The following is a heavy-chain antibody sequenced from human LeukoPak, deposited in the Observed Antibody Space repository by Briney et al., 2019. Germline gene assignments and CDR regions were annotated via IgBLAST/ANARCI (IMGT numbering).Heavy chain of an antibody. D-gene: IGHD4-23*01. CDR2: INWNSNSI. J-gene: IGHJ4*02. CDR1: GFTFDDYA. V-gene: IGHV3-9*01. Sequence: PGRSLRLSCAASGFTFDDYAMHWVRQAPGKGLEWVSGINWNSNSIGYADSVKGRFTISRDNAKNSLYLQMNSLRAEDTALYYCAKDAQSTTVATKFDYWGQGTLVTVSS. CDR3: AKDAQSTTVATKFDY.